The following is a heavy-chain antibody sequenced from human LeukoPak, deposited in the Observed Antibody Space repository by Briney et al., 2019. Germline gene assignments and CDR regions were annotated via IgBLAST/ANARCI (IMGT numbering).Heavy chain of an antibody. CDR2: INHSGST. V-gene: IGHV4-34*01. D-gene: IGHD3-10*01. CDR1: GGSFSGYY. Sequence: SETLSLTCAVYGGSFSGYYWSWIRQPPGKGLEWIGEINHSGSTTYNPSLKSRVTISLDTSKNHFSLKHSSVTAADTAVYYCARSRRFGELFLWGQGTLVTVSS. CDR3: ARSRRFGELFL. J-gene: IGHJ4*02.